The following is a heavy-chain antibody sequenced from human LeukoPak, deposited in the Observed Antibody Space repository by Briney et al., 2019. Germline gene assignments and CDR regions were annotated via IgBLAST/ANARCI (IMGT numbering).Heavy chain of an antibody. CDR2: ISSSSSTI. V-gene: IGHV3-48*04. CDR1: GVPFSSYR. CDR3: AREFDRYYYYYMDV. Sequence: GGALRLSCAASGVPFSSYRVNWVRQAPGKGLEWVSYISSSSSTIYYADSVKGRFTISRDNAKNSLYLQMNSLRAEDTAVYYCAREFDRYYYYYMDVWGKGTTVTVSS. J-gene: IGHJ6*03.